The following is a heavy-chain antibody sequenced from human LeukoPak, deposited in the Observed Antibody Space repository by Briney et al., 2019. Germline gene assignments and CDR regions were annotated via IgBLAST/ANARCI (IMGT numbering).Heavy chain of an antibody. CDR3: ARDLHDYYYFYMDV. CDR1: GGSISSSDYY. CDR2: IYYSGST. J-gene: IGHJ6*03. V-gene: IGHV4-39*07. D-gene: IGHD4-11*01. Sequence: PSETLSLTCTVSGGSISSSDYYWGWIRQPPGKGLEWIGSIYYSGSTYYKPSLKSRVTISVGTSKNQFSLKLSSVTAADTAVYYCARDLHDYYYFYMDVWGKGTTVTVSS.